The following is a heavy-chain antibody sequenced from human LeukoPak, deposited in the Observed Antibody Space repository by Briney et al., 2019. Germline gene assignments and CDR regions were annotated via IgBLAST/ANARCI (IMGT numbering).Heavy chain of an antibody. CDR2: IRYDGSNK. CDR3: AKAIGIAAATYYGMDV. J-gene: IGHJ6*02. D-gene: IGHD6-13*01. Sequence: GGSLRLSCAASGFTFSSDGMHWVRQAAGKGVEWVAFIRYDGSNKYYADSVKGRFTISRDNSKNTLYLQMNSLRAEDTAVYYCAKAIGIAAATYYGMDVWGQGTTVTVSS. CDR1: GFTFSSDG. V-gene: IGHV3-30*02.